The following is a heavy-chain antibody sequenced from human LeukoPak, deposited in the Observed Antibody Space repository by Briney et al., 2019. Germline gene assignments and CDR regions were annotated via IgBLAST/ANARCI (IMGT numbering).Heavy chain of an antibody. CDR1: GGSFSGYY. CDR2: INHSGST. Sequence: SETLSLTCAVYGGSFSGYYWSWIRQPPGKGLEWIGEINHSGSTNYNPSLKSQVTISVDTSKNQFSLKLSSVTAADTAVYYCARVPFQLLYRNYYYYYMDVWGKGTTVTVSS. D-gene: IGHD2-2*02. V-gene: IGHV4-34*01. J-gene: IGHJ6*03. CDR3: ARVPFQLLYRNYYYYYMDV.